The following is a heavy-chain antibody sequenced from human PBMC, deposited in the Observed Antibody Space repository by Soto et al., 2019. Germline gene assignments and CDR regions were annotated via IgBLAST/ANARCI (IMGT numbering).Heavy chain of an antibody. Sequence: QVQLQESGPGLVKPSETLSLTCTVSGGPIGSYYWSWIRQSPGKGLEWIGCVYYSDSTNYNPSLKSLVTISLDRSKNQFSLRLSSGTAADTDVYSCARTEASSWSFFYYGMDVWGQGTAVAVSS. CDR1: GGPIGSYY. CDR3: ARTEASSWSFFYYGMDV. V-gene: IGHV4-59*01. D-gene: IGHD6-13*01. J-gene: IGHJ6*02. CDR2: VYYSDST.